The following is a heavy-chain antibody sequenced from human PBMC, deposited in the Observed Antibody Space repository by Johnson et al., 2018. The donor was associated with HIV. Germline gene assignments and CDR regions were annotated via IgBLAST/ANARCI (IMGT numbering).Heavy chain of an antibody. CDR2: INWNGGST. CDR3: AKGWTTVTTRLDVFDI. Sequence: VQLVESGGGVIRPGGSLRVSCVASGFNFDDYGMSWVRQAPGKGLEWVSGINWNGGSTSYADSVKGRFTISRDNAKNSLYLQMNSLRAEDTALYYCAKGWTTVTTRLDVFDIWGQGTMVTVSS. V-gene: IGHV3-20*04. J-gene: IGHJ3*02. D-gene: IGHD4-11*01. CDR1: GFNFDDYG.